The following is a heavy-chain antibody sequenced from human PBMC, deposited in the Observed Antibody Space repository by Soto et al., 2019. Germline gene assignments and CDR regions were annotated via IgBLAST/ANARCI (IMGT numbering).Heavy chain of an antibody. CDR1: GGSISNSNW. J-gene: IGHJ4*02. CDR2: IYHSGST. Sequence: QVQLQESGPGLVKPSGTLSLTCGVFGGSISNSNWWTWVRQPPGKGLEWIGEIYHSGSTNYNSSLMSRVTISLDKVNNQFSLKLPSVPAADTAVYYCAHRPIVGAAIWGQGTLVTVSS. D-gene: IGHD1-26*01. V-gene: IGHV4-4*02. CDR3: AHRPIVGAAI.